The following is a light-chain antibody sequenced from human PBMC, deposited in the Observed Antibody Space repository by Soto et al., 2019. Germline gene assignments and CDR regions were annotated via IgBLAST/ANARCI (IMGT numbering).Light chain of an antibody. CDR2: WAS. CDR3: QQYYSTPWG. J-gene: IGKJ1*01. Sequence: DIVMTQSPDSLAVSLGERATINCKSSQSVLYSSNNKNYLAWYQQKPGQPPKLLIYWASTRESGVPDRFSGSGSGTDFTLTISSLQADDVAVYYCQQYYSTPWGFGQGTKVEIK. V-gene: IGKV4-1*01. CDR1: QSVLYSSNNKNY.